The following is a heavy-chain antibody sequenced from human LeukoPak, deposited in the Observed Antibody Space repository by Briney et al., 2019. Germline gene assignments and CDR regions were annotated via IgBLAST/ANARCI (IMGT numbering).Heavy chain of an antibody. D-gene: IGHD3-16*01. Sequence: GGSLRLSCAASGFTFSSYAMHWVRQAPGKGLDWVAVIWSDGSMKYYADSVKGRFTISRDNSRNTLYLQMNSLRAEDTAVYFCTRDPWGAGRALEDWGQGTLVTVSS. CDR2: IWSDGSMK. CDR3: TRDPWGAGRALED. CDR1: GFTFSSYA. V-gene: IGHV3-33*01. J-gene: IGHJ4*02.